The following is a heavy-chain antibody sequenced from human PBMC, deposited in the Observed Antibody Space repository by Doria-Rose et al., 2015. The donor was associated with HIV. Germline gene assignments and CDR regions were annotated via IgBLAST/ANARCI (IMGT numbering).Heavy chain of an antibody. D-gene: IGHD4-17*01. Sequence: VQLQQSGPGLVRPSETLSLTCIVSGDSISSYYWSWIRQPPGKGLEWIGYIHYSGSTKYNSSLKSRVAISVDTSKKRFSLRLTSVTAADTAVYYCARGLGCGDIYYFDSWGQGTLVTVSS. CDR1: GDSISSYY. CDR2: IHYSGST. CDR3: ARGLGCGDIYYFDS. J-gene: IGHJ4*02. V-gene: IGHV4-59*01.